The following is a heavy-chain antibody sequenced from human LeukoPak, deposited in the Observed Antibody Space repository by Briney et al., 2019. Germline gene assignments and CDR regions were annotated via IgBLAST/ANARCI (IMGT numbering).Heavy chain of an antibody. Sequence: GGSLRLSCAASGFTFSSYAMNWVRQAPGKGLERVSFISSSGNTIYYSDSVKGRFTISRDNAKNALYLQMNSLRAEDTAVYYCARGMDAWGQGTLVTVSA. V-gene: IGHV3-48*03. J-gene: IGHJ5*02. CDR3: ARGMDA. CDR2: ISSSGNTI. CDR1: GFTFSSYA.